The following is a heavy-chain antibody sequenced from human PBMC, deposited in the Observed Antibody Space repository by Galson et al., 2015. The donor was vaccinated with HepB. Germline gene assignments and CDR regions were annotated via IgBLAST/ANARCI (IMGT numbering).Heavy chain of an antibody. V-gene: IGHV4-39*07. CDR1: GGSISSSSYY. CDR3: AREGGASQYYYYGMDV. D-gene: IGHD1-26*01. CDR2: INHSGST. J-gene: IGHJ6*02. Sequence: ETLSLTCTVSGGSISSSSYYWGWIRQPPGKGLEWIGEINHSGSTNYNPSLKSRVTISVDTSKNQFSLKLSSVTAADTAVYYCAREGGASQYYYYGMDVWGQGTTVTVSS.